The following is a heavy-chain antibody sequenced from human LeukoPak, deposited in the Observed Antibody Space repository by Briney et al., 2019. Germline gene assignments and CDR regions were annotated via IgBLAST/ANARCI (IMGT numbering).Heavy chain of an antibody. CDR2: ISGSGGST. CDR3: AKANTTVITTDY. J-gene: IGHJ4*02. V-gene: IGHV3-23*01. D-gene: IGHD4-23*01. CDR1: GFTFSSFA. Sequence: PGGSLRLSCAASGFTFSSFAMSWVRQAPGKGLEWVSAISGSGGSTFYADSVKGRFTISGDNSKNTLYLQMNSLRAEDTAVYYCAKANTTVITTDYWGQGTLVTVSS.